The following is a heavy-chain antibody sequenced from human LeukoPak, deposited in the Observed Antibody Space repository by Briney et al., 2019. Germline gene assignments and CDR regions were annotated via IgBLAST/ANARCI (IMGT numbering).Heavy chain of an antibody. CDR2: ISYDGNNK. Sequence: GGSLRLSCAASGFTFRSHGMHWVRQAPGKGLEWVAVISYDGNNKYYADSVKGRFTISRDNAKNSLYLQMNSLRAEDTAVYYCARGRADYYYYYMDVWGKGTTVTVSS. CDR3: ARGRADYYYYYMDV. J-gene: IGHJ6*03. CDR1: GFTFRSHG. V-gene: IGHV3-30*03.